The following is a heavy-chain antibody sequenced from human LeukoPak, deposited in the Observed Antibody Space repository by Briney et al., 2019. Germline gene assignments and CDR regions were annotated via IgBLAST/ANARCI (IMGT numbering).Heavy chain of an antibody. CDR3: ARLRDYYDSSGYYSLPDY. CDR1: GFTFSSYS. CDR2: ISSSGSYI. J-gene: IGHJ4*02. Sequence: GGSLRLSCAASGFTFSSYSMNWVRQAPGKGLEWVSSISSSGSYIYYADSVKGRFTISRDNAKNSLYLQMNSLRAEDTAVYYCARLRDYYDSSGYYSLPDYWGQGTLVTVSS. D-gene: IGHD3-22*01. V-gene: IGHV3-21*01.